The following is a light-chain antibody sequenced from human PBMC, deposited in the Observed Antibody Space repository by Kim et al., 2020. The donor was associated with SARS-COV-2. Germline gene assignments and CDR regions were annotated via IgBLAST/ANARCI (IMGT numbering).Light chain of an antibody. Sequence: SSELTQDPAVSVALGQTVRITCQGDSLRNYYASWYKQKPGQAPVIVMSGKNKRRPGIPDRFSGSSSGNRALLTITGAQAEDEADYYCHSWDSSGKEVLFG. J-gene: IGLJ2*01. CDR2: GKN. CDR1: SLRNYY. V-gene: IGLV3-19*01. CDR3: HSWDSSGKEVL.